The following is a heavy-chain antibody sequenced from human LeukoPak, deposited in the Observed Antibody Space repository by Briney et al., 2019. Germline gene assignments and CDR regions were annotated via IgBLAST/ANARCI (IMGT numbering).Heavy chain of an antibody. D-gene: IGHD6-13*01. CDR3: ARHLKGDDGIAAGY. J-gene: IGHJ4*02. CDR2: INHSGST. V-gene: IGHV4-34*01. CDR1: GGSFSGYY. Sequence: SETLSLTCAVYGGSFSGYYWSWIRQPPGKGLEWIGEINHSGSTNYNPSLKSRVTISVDTSKNQFSLKLSSVTAADTAVYYCARHLKGDDGIAAGYWGQGTLVTVSS.